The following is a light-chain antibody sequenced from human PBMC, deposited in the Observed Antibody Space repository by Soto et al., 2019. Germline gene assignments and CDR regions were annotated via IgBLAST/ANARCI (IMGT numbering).Light chain of an antibody. V-gene: IGKV3-20*01. CDR1: LSVSSSY. CDR2: GAS. Sequence: EIVLTQSPGTLSLSPGERATLSCRASLSVSSSYLAWYQQKPGQAPRLLIYGASSRATGIPDRFSGSGSGTDFTLTISRLEPEDVAVYYCQQYGSSPPITFGQGTRRRL. CDR3: QQYGSSPPIT. J-gene: IGKJ5*01.